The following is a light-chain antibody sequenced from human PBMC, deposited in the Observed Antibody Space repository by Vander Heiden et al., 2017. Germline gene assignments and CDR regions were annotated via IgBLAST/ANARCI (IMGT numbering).Light chain of an antibody. CDR3: QQSYNSPFT. Sequence: DIQMTQSPSSLSASVGDRVTIPCRASQSISDYLNWYQQKPGKAPNLLIYAASSLRSGVPSRFSGSGSGTDFALTISSLQPEDFATYYCQQSYNSPFTFGPGTKVDIK. J-gene: IGKJ3*01. CDR1: QSISDY. CDR2: AAS. V-gene: IGKV1-39*01.